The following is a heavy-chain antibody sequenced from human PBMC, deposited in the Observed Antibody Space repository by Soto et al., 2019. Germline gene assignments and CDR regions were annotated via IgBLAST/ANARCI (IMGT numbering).Heavy chain of an antibody. CDR1: GDTFSSYA. CDR3: ARDSAAAGPWDY. J-gene: IGHJ4*02. Sequence: ASVKVSCKASGDTFSSYAISWVRQAPGQGLEWMGGIIPIFGTANYAQKFQGRVTITADESTSTAYMELSSLRSEDTAVYYCARDSAAAGPWDYWGQGTLVTVSS. CDR2: IIPIFGTA. V-gene: IGHV1-69*13. D-gene: IGHD6-13*01.